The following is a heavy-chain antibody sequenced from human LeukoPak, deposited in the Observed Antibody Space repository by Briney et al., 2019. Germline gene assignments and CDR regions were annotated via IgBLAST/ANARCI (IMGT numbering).Heavy chain of an antibody. Sequence: PGGSLRLSCDASGFTLSSHWMSWVRQAPGKGLEWVANIRQDGDEKNSADSVKGRFTISRDNSKNTLYLQMNSLRAEDTAVYYCAKDGGNYYDTEGNYLMRSYMDVWSKGTTVTVSS. CDR2: IRQDGDEK. V-gene: IGHV3-7*01. CDR3: AKDGGNYYDTEGNYLMRSYMDV. CDR1: GFTLSSHW. J-gene: IGHJ6*03. D-gene: IGHD3-22*01.